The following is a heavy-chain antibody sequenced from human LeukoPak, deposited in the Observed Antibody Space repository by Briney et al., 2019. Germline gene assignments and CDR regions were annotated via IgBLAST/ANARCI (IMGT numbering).Heavy chain of an antibody. J-gene: IGHJ4*02. Sequence: ASVKVSCKVSGYTLTELSMHWVRQAPGKGLEWMGGFDPEDGETIYAQKFQGRVTMTEDTSTDTAYMELSSLRSEDTAVYYCATDSMVRGVPITLFDYWGQGTLVTVSS. D-gene: IGHD3-10*01. CDR1: GYTLTELS. CDR2: FDPEDGET. V-gene: IGHV1-24*01. CDR3: ATDSMVRGVPITLFDY.